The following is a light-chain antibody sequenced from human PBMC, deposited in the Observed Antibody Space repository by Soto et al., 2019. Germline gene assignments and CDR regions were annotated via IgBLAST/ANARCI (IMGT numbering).Light chain of an antibody. CDR2: DVT. CDR3: SSYTGTTVI. J-gene: IGLJ2*01. Sequence: QSVLTQPRSASGSPGQSVTISCTGTLSDVGGQNSVSWYRQDPGKAPQLIVYDVTQRPSGVPDRFSGSRSGSTASLTVSGLQAEDEANYYCSSYTGTTVIFGGGTKLTVL. V-gene: IGLV2-8*01. CDR1: LSDVGGQNS.